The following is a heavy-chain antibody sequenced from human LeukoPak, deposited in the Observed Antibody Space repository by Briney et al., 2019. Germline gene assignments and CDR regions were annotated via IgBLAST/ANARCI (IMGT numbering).Heavy chain of an antibody. Sequence: GESLKISCKGSGYNFSNYWIGWVRQMPGKGLEWMGTIYPDDSDTRYSPSFQGQVTISVDKSISTAYLQWSSLKASDTAMLYCARASDRDAYSGFDYWGQGTLVIVSS. V-gene: IGHV5-51*01. CDR1: GYNFSNYW. CDR2: IYPDDSDT. J-gene: IGHJ4*02. D-gene: IGHD5-24*01. CDR3: ARASDRDAYSGFDY.